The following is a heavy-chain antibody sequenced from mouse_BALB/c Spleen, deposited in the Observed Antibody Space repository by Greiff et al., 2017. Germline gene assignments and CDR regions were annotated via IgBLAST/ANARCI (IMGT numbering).Heavy chain of an antibody. J-gene: IGHJ2*01. CDR3: ARGGSDYGYYFDY. Sequence: QVHVKQSGAELAKPGASVKMSCKASGYTFTSYWMHWVKQRPGQGLEWIGYINPSTGYTEYNQKFKDKATLTADKSSSTAYMQLSSLTSEDSAVYYCARGGSDYGYYFDYWGQGTTLTVSS. D-gene: IGHD2-4*01. CDR2: INPSTGYT. CDR1: GYTFTSYW. V-gene: IGHV1-7*01.